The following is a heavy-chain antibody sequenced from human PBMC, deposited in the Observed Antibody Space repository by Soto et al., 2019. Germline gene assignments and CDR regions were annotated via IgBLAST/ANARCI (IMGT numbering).Heavy chain of an antibody. V-gene: IGHV3-30-3*01. D-gene: IGHD3-22*01. CDR1: GFTFSSYA. J-gene: IGHJ4*02. CDR2: ISYDASKK. Sequence: HPGGSLRLSCAASGFTFSSYAMHWVRQAPGKGLEWVAVISYDASKKYYADSVEGRFTISRDNSKNTLYLQMNGLSAEDTAVYFCAGVHHYYESSGYLYYFDYWGQGTLVTVSS. CDR3: AGVHHYYESSGYLYYFDY.